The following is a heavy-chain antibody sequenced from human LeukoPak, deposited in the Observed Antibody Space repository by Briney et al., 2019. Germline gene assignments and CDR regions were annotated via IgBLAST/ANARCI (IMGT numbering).Heavy chain of an antibody. V-gene: IGHV3-7*03. CDR3: ARGRYSSTTYYFDS. CDR2: IKKDGSET. CDR1: GFTFSGSW. D-gene: IGHD6-13*01. J-gene: IGHJ4*02. Sequence: GGSLRLSCAASGFTFSGSWMSWVRQAPGKGLEWVANIKKDGSETYYVDSVKGRFTISRDNAKNSLYLQMNSLRAEDMAIYYCARGRYSSTTYYFDSWGQGTLVTVPS.